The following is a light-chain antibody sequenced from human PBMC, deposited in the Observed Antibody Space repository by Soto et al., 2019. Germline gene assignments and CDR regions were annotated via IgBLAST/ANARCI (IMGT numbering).Light chain of an antibody. Sequence: QAVVTQPASVSGSPGQSITISCTGTSSDVGSYNLVSWYQQHPGKAPKLMIYEDSKRPSGVSNHFSGSKSGNTASLTISGLQAEDEADYYCCSYAGSSTYVFGTGTKVTVL. CDR1: SSDVGSYNL. CDR3: CSYAGSSTYV. CDR2: EDS. J-gene: IGLJ1*01. V-gene: IGLV2-23*01.